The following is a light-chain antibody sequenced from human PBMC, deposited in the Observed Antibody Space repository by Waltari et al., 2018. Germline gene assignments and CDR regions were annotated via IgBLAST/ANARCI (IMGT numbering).Light chain of an antibody. J-gene: IGLJ2*01. Sequence: SYELTQPPSVSVSPGQTARITCSGDALPKQHAYWYQQKPGQAPVLVIYKDSERPSGIPERFSGASSGTTVTLTISGVQAEGEADYYCQSADSSGTNVVFGGGTKLTVL. CDR3: QSADSSGTNVV. V-gene: IGLV3-25*03. CDR2: KDS. CDR1: ALPKQH.